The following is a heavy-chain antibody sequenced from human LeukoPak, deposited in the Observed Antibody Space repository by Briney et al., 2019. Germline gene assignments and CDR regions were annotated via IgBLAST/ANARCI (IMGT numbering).Heavy chain of an antibody. CDR1: GGSISSSSYY. J-gene: IGHJ5*02. CDR2: IYYSGST. CDR3: ARERTVSGGSYT. D-gene: IGHD2-15*01. V-gene: IGHV4-39*02. Sequence: SETLSLTCTVSGGSISSSSYYWGWIRQPPGKGLEWIGSIYYSGSTYYNPSLKSRVTISVDTSKNQFSLKLSSVTAADTAVYYCARERTVSGGSYTWGQGTLVTVSS.